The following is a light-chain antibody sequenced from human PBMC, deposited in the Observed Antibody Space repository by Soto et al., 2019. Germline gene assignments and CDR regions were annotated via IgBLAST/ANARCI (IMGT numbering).Light chain of an antibody. CDR2: VNN. V-gene: IGLV1-40*01. Sequence: QYVLTQPPSVSGAPGQRVTISCTGSSSNIGAGYDVHWYQQLPGTAPKLLIYVNNNRPSGVPDRFSGSKSGTSASLAITGLQAEDEADYYCQSYDSSLRGSVFGGGTKVTVL. CDR1: SSNIGAGYD. J-gene: IGLJ2*01. CDR3: QSYDSSLRGSV.